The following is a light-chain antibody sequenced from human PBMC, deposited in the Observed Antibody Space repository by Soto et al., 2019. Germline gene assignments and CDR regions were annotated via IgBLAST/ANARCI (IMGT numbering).Light chain of an antibody. J-gene: IGKJ2*01. Sequence: DIQMTQSPSSLSASVGDRVTMTCRASQGISNYLNWYQQKPGKAPKLLIDAASSLQSGVPSRFSGGGSGTDFQLTTSRLEPEDLATSTCQQSYSSPYMFGEGTRLEIK. V-gene: IGKV1-39*01. CDR1: QGISNY. CDR3: QQSYSSPYM. CDR2: AAS.